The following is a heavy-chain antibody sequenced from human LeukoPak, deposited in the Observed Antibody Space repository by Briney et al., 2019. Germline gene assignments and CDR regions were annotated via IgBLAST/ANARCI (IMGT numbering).Heavy chain of an antibody. J-gene: IGHJ4*02. CDR3: ARGLKPGITGTTMALAFDY. CDR2: ISSNGHNT. V-gene: IGHV3-64*01. Sequence: GGSLRLSCAASGFTLSTYTMYWVRQAPGKGLEYVSAISSNGHNTYYANSVKGRFTISRDNSKNTLYLQMGSLRVEDMAVYFCARGLKPGITGTTMALAFDYWGQGTLVTVSS. D-gene: IGHD1-7*01. CDR1: GFTLSTYT.